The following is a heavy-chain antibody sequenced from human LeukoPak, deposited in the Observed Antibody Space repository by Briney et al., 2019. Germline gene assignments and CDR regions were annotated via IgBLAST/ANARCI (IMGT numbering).Heavy chain of an antibody. Sequence: GGSLRLSCAASGFTFSNYAMNWVRQAPGKGLEWVSSISSSSSYIYYADSVKGRFTISRDNAKNSLYLQMNSLRAEDTAVYYCARARWDIVATTDFDYWGQGTLVTVSS. CDR3: ARARWDIVATTDFDY. V-gene: IGHV3-21*01. CDR2: ISSSSSYI. D-gene: IGHD5-12*01. J-gene: IGHJ4*02. CDR1: GFTFSNYA.